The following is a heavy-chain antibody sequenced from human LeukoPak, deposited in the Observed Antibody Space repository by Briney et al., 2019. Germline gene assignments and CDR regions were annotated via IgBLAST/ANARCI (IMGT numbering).Heavy chain of an antibody. CDR3: ATVLPPMGSYFFYAFDI. D-gene: IGHD3-10*01. J-gene: IGHJ3*02. CDR1: GYTLTELS. Sequence: ASVKVSCKVSGYTLTELSMHWVRQAPGKGLEWMGGFDPEDGETIYAQEFQGRVTMTEDTSTDTAYMELSSLRSEDTAVYYCATVLPPMGSYFFYAFDIWGQGTMVTVSS. V-gene: IGHV1-24*01. CDR2: FDPEDGET.